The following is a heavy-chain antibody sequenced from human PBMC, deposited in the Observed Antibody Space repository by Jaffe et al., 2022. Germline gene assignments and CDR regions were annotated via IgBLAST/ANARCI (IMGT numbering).Heavy chain of an antibody. CDR3: AKNVNYDVLTGYYPHYNYYYYMDV. CDR2: ISGSGGST. Sequence: EVQLLESGGGLVQPGGSLRLSCAASGFTFSTYAMSWVRQAPGKGLEWVSAISGSGGSTYYADSVKGRFTISRDNSKNTLYLQVNSLRPEDTAVYYCAKNVNYDVLTGYYPHYNYYYYMDVWGKGTTVTVSS. J-gene: IGHJ6*03. CDR1: GFTFSTYA. V-gene: IGHV3-23*01. D-gene: IGHD3-9*01.